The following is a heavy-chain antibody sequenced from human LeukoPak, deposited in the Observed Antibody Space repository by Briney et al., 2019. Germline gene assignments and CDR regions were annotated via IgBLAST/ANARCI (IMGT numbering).Heavy chain of an antibody. V-gene: IGHV3-21*01. D-gene: IGHD3-10*01. CDR1: GFTFSSYS. Sequence: GGSLRLSCAASGFTFSSYSMNWVRQAPGKGLEWVSSISSSSSYIYYADSVKGRFTISRDNAKNSLYLQMNCLRAEDTAVYYCARLPGDHYYGSGSYYNYYYYYYMDVWGKGTTVTVSS. CDR3: ARLPGDHYYGSGSYYNYYYYYYMDV. CDR2: ISSSSSYI. J-gene: IGHJ6*03.